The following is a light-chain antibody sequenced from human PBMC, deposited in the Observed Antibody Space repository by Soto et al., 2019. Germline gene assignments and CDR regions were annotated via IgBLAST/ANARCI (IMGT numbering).Light chain of an antibody. CDR1: QSVSSSY. J-gene: IGKJ4*01. CDR3: QQYDNSPLT. V-gene: IGKV3-20*01. Sequence: EIVLTQSPGTLSLSPGERATLSCRASQSVSSSYLAWYQQKPGQAPSLLIYGASSRATGIPDRFSGSGSGTDFTLTISRLEPEDFAVYYCQQYDNSPLTFGGGTKVEIK. CDR2: GAS.